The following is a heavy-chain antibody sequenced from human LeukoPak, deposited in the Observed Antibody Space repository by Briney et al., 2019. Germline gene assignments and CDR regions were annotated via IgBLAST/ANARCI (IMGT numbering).Heavy chain of an antibody. D-gene: IGHD6-6*01. CDR1: GGTFSSYA. V-gene: IGHV1-69*05. CDR3: ARVRRKAARTYYYMDV. J-gene: IGHJ6*03. CDR2: IIPIFGTA. Sequence: SVKVSCKASGGTFSSYAISWVRQAPGQGLEWMGGIIPIFGTANYAQKFQGRVTITTDESTSTAYMELSSLRSEDTAVYYCARVRRKAARTYYYMDVWGKGTTVTVSS.